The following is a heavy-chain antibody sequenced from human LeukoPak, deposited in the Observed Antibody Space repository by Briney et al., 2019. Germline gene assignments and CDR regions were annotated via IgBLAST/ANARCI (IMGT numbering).Heavy chain of an antibody. J-gene: IGHJ4*02. CDR1: GGSISSYY. D-gene: IGHD5-18*01. CDR3: TRDTAMKR. CDR2: IYYSGST. V-gene: IGHV4-59*01. Sequence: SETLSLTCTVSGGSISSYYWSWIRQPPGKGLEWIGYIYYSGSTNYNPSLKSRVTISVDTSKNQFSLKLSSVTAADTAVYYCTRDTAMKRWGQGTLVTVSS.